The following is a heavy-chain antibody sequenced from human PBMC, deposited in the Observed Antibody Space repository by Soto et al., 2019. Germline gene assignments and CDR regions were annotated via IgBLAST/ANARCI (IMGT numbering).Heavy chain of an antibody. J-gene: IGHJ5*02. D-gene: IGHD4-17*01. CDR2: IYDTGST. CDR3: AKRAYGDPFDP. V-gene: IGHV4-39*02. Sequence: HLQLQESGPGLVKPSETLSLTCAVSDGSISSSGYWWGWIRQPPGKGLEWIATIYDTGSTFYNPSLKSRVTISADTSRNHFSLKLNSVTAADTAVYYCAKRAYGDPFDPWGQGALVTISS. CDR1: DGSISSSGYW.